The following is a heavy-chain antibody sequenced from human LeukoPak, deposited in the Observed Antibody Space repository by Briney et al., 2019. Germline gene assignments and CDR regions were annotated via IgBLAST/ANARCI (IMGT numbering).Heavy chain of an antibody. D-gene: IGHD6-19*01. CDR1: GYTFTSYA. Sequence: ASVKVSCKASGYTFTSYAMNWVRQAPGQGLEWMGWINTNTGNPTYAQGFTGRFVFSLDTSVSTSYLQISSLKAEDTAVYYCAREDTSGWYEGDALLDYWGQGTLVTVSS. CDR3: AREDTSGWYEGDALLDY. V-gene: IGHV7-4-1*02. J-gene: IGHJ4*02. CDR2: INTNTGNP.